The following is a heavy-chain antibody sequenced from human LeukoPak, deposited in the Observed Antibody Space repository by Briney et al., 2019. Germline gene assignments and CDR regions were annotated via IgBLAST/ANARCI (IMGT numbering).Heavy chain of an antibody. CDR2: ISPGGNTI. CDR3: AAGRDIAVAGPGGYFDY. CDR1: GFTFSDYH. V-gene: IGHV3-11*01. J-gene: IGHJ4*02. Sequence: GGSLRLSCAASGFTFSDYHMNWIRLAPGKGLEWVSYISPGGNTIYFADSVNGRFTLSRDSARNSLSLQMNSLTAEDTAVYYCAAGRDIAVAGPGGYFDYWGRGTLVTVSS. D-gene: IGHD6-19*01.